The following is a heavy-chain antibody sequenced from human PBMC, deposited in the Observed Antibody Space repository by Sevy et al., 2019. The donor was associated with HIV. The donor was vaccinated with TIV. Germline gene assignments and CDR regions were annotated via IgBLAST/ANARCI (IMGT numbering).Heavy chain of an antibody. Sequence: GGSLRLSCAASGFTFSNYWMTWVRQAPGKGLEWVANIKQDGSKKYYVNSVKGRFTISRDNAKNSLYLQMNSLRAEDTAVYYCARERYYDDTGAYFDFDYWGQGTLVTVSS. V-gene: IGHV3-7*01. CDR3: ARERYYDDTGAYFDFDY. J-gene: IGHJ4*02. CDR2: IKQDGSKK. D-gene: IGHD3-22*01. CDR1: GFTFSNYW.